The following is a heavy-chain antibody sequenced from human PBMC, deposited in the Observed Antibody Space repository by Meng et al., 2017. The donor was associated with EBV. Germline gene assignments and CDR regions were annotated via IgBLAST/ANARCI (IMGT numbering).Heavy chain of an antibody. D-gene: IGHD6-19*01. Sequence: QVELVQSGAEVKKPGASVKVSCKASGYTFTGYYMHWVRQAPGQGLEWMGRVNPNSGGTNYAQKFQGKVTMTRDTSISTAYMELSRLRSDDTAVYYCARVGIAVAGTGDYWGQGTLVTVSS. CDR1: GYTFTGYY. CDR3: ARVGIAVAGTGDY. J-gene: IGHJ4*02. V-gene: IGHV1-2*06. CDR2: VNPNSGGT.